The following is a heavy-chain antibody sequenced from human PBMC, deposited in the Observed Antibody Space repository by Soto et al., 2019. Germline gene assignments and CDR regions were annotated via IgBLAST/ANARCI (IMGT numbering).Heavy chain of an antibody. Sequence: SETLSLTCAVYGGSFSGYYWSWIRQPPGKGLEWIGEINHSGSTNYNPSLKSRVTISVDTSKNQFSLKLSSVTAADTAVYYCARIGGITLYYFDYWGQGTLVTVSS. CDR2: INHSGST. V-gene: IGHV4-34*01. CDR1: GGSFSGYY. CDR3: ARIGGITLYYFDY. D-gene: IGHD2-15*01. J-gene: IGHJ4*02.